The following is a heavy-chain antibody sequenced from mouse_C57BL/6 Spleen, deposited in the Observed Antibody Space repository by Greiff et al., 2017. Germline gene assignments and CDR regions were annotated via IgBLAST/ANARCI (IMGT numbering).Heavy chain of an antibody. V-gene: IGHV1-55*01. Sequence: QVHVKQPGAELVKPGASVKMSCKASGYTFTSYWITWVKQRPGQGLEWIGDIYPGSGSTNYNEKFKSKATLTVDTSSSTAYMQLSSLTSEDSAVYYCARGKELPSWFAYWGQGTLVTVSA. D-gene: IGHD1-1*01. CDR2: IYPGSGST. CDR3: ARGKELPSWFAY. J-gene: IGHJ3*01. CDR1: GYTFTSYW.